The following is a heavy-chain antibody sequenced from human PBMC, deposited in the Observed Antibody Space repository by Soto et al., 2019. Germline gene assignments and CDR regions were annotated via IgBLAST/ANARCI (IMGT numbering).Heavy chain of an antibody. CDR3: AILDVWGSDLDY. CDR1: GFPLSFYV. V-gene: IGHV3-30*03. CDR2: VSNDGNNQ. Sequence: QVQLVEYGGGVVQPGRSLRLSCAASGFPLSFYVMHLARQAPGKGLEWVALVSNDGNNQYYADSVKGRFTISRDNSKNMVYLHMRSLRAEYTALYYCAILDVWGSDLDYLGQGTLVTVS. D-gene: IGHD3-16*01. J-gene: IGHJ4*02.